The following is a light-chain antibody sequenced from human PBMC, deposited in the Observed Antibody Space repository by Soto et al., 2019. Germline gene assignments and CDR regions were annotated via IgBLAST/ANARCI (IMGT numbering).Light chain of an antibody. Sequence: QLVLTQPASVSGSPGQSITISCTGTSSDVGSYNLVSWYQQHPGGAPKLMIYEVSKRPSGVSNRFSGSKSGNTASLTISGLQAEDEADYYCCSFAGSSTPFVFGTGTKLTVL. J-gene: IGLJ1*01. CDR1: SSDVGSYNL. CDR2: EVS. V-gene: IGLV2-23*02. CDR3: CSFAGSSTPFV.